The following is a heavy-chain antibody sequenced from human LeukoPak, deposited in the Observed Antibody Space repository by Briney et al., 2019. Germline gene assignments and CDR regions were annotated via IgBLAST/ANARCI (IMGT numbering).Heavy chain of an antibody. D-gene: IGHD2-2*02. V-gene: IGHV1-2*02. CDR1: GYTFTGYY. Sequence: GASVKVSCKTSGYTFTGYYLHWVRQAPGQRPEWMGRIDPDSGGTHYGQKFQGRVTVTRDTSITTVHMELSGLTSDDTAVYYCARVPGPYTTSRFDFWGQGTLVTVSS. J-gene: IGHJ4*02. CDR2: IDPDSGGT. CDR3: ARVPGPYTTSRFDF.